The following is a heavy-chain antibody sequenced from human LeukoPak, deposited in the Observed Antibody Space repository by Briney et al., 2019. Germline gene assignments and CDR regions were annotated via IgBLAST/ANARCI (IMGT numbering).Heavy chain of an antibody. Sequence: PSETLSLTCTVSGDSISSYNYFWGWIRQPPGKGLEWVGSIYYRGNTYYNPSPKSRVTLSADTSKNQFSLKVTSVTAADTAVHYCARASSGYYWDFDYWGQGALVTVSS. J-gene: IGHJ4*02. CDR1: GDSISSYNYF. V-gene: IGHV4-39*01. D-gene: IGHD3-22*01. CDR3: ARASSGYYWDFDY. CDR2: IYYRGNT.